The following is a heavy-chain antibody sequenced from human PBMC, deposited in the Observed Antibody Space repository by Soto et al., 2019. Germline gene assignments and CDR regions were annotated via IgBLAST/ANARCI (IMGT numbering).Heavy chain of an antibody. J-gene: IGHJ5*02. Sequence: ASVKVSCKASGYTFTGYYMHWVRQAPGQGLEWMGWISANNGNTNYAQKLQGRVTMTTDTSTSTAYMELRSLRSDDTAVYYCARDPINNWFDPWGQGTLVTVS. D-gene: IGHD3-9*01. CDR1: GYTFTGYY. CDR2: ISANNGNT. V-gene: IGHV1-18*04. CDR3: ARDPINNWFDP.